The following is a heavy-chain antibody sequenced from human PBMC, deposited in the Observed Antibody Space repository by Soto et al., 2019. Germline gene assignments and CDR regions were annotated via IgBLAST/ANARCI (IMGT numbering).Heavy chain of an antibody. J-gene: IGHJ4*02. Sequence: QVQLQESGPGLVKPSQTLSLTCTVSGGSISSGNYYWSWIRQHPGKGLEWVGYIYYSGSTYYNPSLKIRVMISVDTSKNQFSLKLSSVTAADTAVYYCAGKRSSGATFDYWGQGTLVTVSS. CDR2: IYYSGST. V-gene: IGHV4-31*03. CDR3: AGKRSSGATFDY. CDR1: GGSISSGNYY. D-gene: IGHD2-15*01.